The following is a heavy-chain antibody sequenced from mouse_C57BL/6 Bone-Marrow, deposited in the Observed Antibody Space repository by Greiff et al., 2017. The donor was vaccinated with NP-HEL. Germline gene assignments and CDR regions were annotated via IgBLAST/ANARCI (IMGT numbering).Heavy chain of an antibody. CDR1: GYAFSSSW. Sequence: QVQLQQSGPELVKPGASVKISCKASGYAFSSSWMNWVKQRPGKGLEWIGRIYPGDGDTNYNGKFKGKATLTADKSSSTAYMQLSSLTSEDSAVYFCARLWFPYYAMDYWGQGTSVTVSS. V-gene: IGHV1-82*01. CDR3: ARLWFPYYAMDY. D-gene: IGHD2-2*01. J-gene: IGHJ4*01. CDR2: IYPGDGDT.